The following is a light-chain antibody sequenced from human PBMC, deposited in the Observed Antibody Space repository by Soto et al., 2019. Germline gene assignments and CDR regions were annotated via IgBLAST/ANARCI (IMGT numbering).Light chain of an antibody. J-gene: IGKJ4*01. V-gene: IGKV3-20*01. CDR2: AAS. Sequence: DIVLTQSPDTLSLSPGESATLSCRASQILSGTYLAWYQQKLGQSPRLPIYAASTRATGVPDRFSGSGSGTDSTLTISRLEPEDFAVYYCQHYVSSPLTFGGGTKVEIK. CDR1: QILSGTY. CDR3: QHYVSSPLT.